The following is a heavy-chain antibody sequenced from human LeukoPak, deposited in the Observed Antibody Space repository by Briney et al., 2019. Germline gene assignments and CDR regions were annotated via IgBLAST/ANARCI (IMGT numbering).Heavy chain of an antibody. CDR2: IYHSGST. CDR1: GGSISSGGYS. CDR3: ASVGLDSNDAFDI. J-gene: IGHJ3*02. Sequence: SGTLSLTCAVSGGSISSGGYSWSWIRQPPGKGLEWIGYIYHSGSTYYNPSLKSRVTISVDRSKNQFSLKLSSVTAADTAVYYCASVGLDSNDAFDIWGQGTMVTVSS. D-gene: IGHD3-22*01. V-gene: IGHV4-30-2*01.